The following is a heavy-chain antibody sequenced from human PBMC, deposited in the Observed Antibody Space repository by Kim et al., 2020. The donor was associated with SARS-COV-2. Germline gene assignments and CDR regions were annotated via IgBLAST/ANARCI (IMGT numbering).Heavy chain of an antibody. Sequence: SETLSLTCTVSGGSISSSSYYWGWLRQPPGKGLEWTGSIYYSGSTYYTPSLKSRVTISVDTSKNQFSLKLSSVNAADTAVNYCARQLIAVAGTWFDPWGEGTLVTVS. CDR1: GGSISSSSYY. J-gene: IGHJ5*02. V-gene: IGHV4-39*01. CDR3: ARQLIAVAGTWFDP. CDR2: IYYSGST. D-gene: IGHD6-19*01.